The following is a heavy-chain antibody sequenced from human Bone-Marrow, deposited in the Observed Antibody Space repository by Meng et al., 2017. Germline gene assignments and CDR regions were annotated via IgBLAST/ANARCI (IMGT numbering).Heavy chain of an antibody. D-gene: IGHD3-3*01. Sequence: SETLSLTCTVSGGSISSGGYYWSWIRQHPGKGLEWIGYIYYSGSTYYNPSLKSRVTISVDTSKNQFSLKLSSVTTADTAVYYCARDRYYYDFWSGYPGKWWYYYYGMDVWGQGTTVTVSS. CDR3: ARDRYYYDFWSGYPGKWWYYYYGMDV. V-gene: IGHV4-31*03. CDR2: IYYSGST. J-gene: IGHJ6*02. CDR1: GGSISSGGYY.